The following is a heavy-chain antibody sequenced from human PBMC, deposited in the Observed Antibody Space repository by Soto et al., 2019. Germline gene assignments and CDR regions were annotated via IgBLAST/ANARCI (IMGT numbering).Heavy chain of an antibody. CDR2: VDPSVSYT. J-gene: IGHJ6*02. V-gene: IGHV5-10-1*01. Sequence: WESLKISCKGSGYSLTSYCLSWVRQMPGKGLEWMGGVDPSVSYTNYSPSLQGHVTISAEKSISTAYLQWSRLKASDTAMYYCARRHYSDYYYGMDVWGQGTTVTV. D-gene: IGHD4-4*01. CDR1: GYSLTSYC. CDR3: ARRHYSDYYYGMDV.